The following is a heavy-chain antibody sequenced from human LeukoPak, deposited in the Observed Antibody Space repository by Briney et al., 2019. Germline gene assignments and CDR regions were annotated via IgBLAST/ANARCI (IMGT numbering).Heavy chain of an antibody. CDR1: GYTFINYG. V-gene: IGHV1-18*01. J-gene: IGHJ4*02. CDR2: INTYNHNT. D-gene: IGHD3-3*01. Sequence: ASVKVSCKTSGYTFINYGISWVRQAPGQGLEWMGWINTYNHNTNYAQKLQGRVTMTTDTSTSTAYMELRSLRSDDTAVYYCARLSGVVIIGGYYFDYWGQGTLVTVSS. CDR3: ARLSGVVIIGGYYFDY.